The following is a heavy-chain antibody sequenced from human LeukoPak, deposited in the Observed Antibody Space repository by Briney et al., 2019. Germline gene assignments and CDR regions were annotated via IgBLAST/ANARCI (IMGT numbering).Heavy chain of an antibody. D-gene: IGHD1-26*01. V-gene: IGHV1-3*01. J-gene: IGHJ5*02. CDR3: ARDNRVEWELSNWFDP. CDR1: GYTFTSYA. Sequence: GASVKVSCKASGYTFTSYAMNWVRQAPGQGLEWMGWINAGNGNTKYSQKFQGRVTITRDTSASTAYMELSSLRSEDTAVYYCARDNRVEWELSNWFDPWGQGTLVTVSS. CDR2: INAGNGNT.